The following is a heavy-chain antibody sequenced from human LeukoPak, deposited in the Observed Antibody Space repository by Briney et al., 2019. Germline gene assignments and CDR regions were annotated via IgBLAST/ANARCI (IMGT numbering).Heavy chain of an antibody. CDR3: ARNTAMAQYNWFDP. V-gene: IGHV4-59*08. CDR1: GGSISSYY. Sequence: PSETLSLTCTVSGGSISSYYWSWIRQPPGKGLEWIGYIYYSGSTNYNPSLKSRVTISVDTSKNQFSLKLSSVTAADTAVYYCARNTAMAQYNWFDPWGQGTLVTVSS. J-gene: IGHJ5*02. D-gene: IGHD5-18*01. CDR2: IYYSGST.